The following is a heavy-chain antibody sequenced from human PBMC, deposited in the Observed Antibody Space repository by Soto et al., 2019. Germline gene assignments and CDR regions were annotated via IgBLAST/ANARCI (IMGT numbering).Heavy chain of an antibody. CDR3: AREGYGDYAGWFDP. Sequence: KASETLSLTCTVSGGSISSYYWSWIRQPAGKGLEWIGRIYTSGSTNYNPSLRSRVTMSVDTSKNQFSLKLSSVTAADTAVYYCAREGYGDYAGWFDPWGQGTLVTVSS. CDR2: IYTSGST. J-gene: IGHJ5*02. CDR1: GGSISSYY. V-gene: IGHV4-4*07. D-gene: IGHD4-17*01.